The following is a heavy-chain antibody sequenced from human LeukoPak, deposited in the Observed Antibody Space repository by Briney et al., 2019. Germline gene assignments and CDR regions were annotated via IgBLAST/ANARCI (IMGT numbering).Heavy chain of an antibody. J-gene: IGHJ4*02. V-gene: IGHV4-38-2*02. CDR1: GYSISSGYY. CDR3: ARHDSSSWPDIDY. CDR2: IYHSGST. D-gene: IGHD6-13*01. Sequence: PSETLSLTCTVSGYSISSGYYWGWIRQPPGKGLEWIGSIYHSGSTYYNPSLKSRVTISVDTSKNQFSLKLSSVTAADTAVYYCARHDSSSWPDIDYWGQGTLVTVSS.